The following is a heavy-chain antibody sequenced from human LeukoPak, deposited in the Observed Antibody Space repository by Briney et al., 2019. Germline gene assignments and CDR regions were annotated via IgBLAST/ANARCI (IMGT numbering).Heavy chain of an antibody. J-gene: IGHJ6*03. CDR1: GGSISSYY. CDR3: ARIVVPAASYYYYMDV. CDR2: IYYSGST. Sequence: SETLSLTCTVSGGSISSYYWSWIRQPSGKGLEWIGYIYYSGSTNYNPSLKSRVTISVDTSKNQFSLKLSSVTAADTAVYYCARIVVPAASYYYYMDVWGKGTTVTVSS. D-gene: IGHD2-2*01. V-gene: IGHV4-59*01.